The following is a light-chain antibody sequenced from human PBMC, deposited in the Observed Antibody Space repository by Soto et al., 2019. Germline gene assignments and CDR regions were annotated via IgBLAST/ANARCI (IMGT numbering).Light chain of an antibody. V-gene: IGLV2-14*01. J-gene: IGLJ1*01. Sequence: QSALTQPASVSGSPGQSITISCTGTSSDVGGYNFVSWYQQHSGKAPKLIIYEVTNRPSGVSNRFSGSKSANTASLTISGLQAEDEADYYCSSYTSSTPRVFGTGTKLNVL. CDR2: EVT. CDR3: SSYTSSTPRV. CDR1: SSDVGGYNF.